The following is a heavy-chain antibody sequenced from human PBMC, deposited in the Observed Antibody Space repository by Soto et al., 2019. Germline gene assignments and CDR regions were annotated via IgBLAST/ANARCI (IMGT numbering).Heavy chain of an antibody. J-gene: IGHJ6*03. V-gene: IGHV4-59*01. Sequence: QVRLQESGPGLVKPSETLSLTCTVSDDSISSYYWSWIRQVPGKGLEWIGYTHYTGSTNYNPSLKSRVTMSVDTSKNQFSLRLTSVTAADTAVYYCARVQAGTIFGLPTHYYYMDVWGKGTTVIVSS. D-gene: IGHD3-3*01. CDR3: ARVQAGTIFGLPTHYYYMDV. CDR2: THYTGST. CDR1: DDSISSYY.